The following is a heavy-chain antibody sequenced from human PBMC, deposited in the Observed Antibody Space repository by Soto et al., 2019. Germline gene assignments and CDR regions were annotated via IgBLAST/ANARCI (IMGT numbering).Heavy chain of an antibody. CDR1: AGSFSHYY. CDR3: ARGGSSDWQVALDI. D-gene: IGHD6-19*01. Sequence: QVQQQPWGAGLLKPSETLSLTCTVYAGSFSHYYWNWIRQSPGKGLEWIGKIKHGGSSSYNPSLRSRVSMSADMGKNQFSLTLSSVTAADTAVYYCARGGSSDWQVALDIWGHGTMVPVSS. J-gene: IGHJ3*02. CDR2: IKHGGSS. V-gene: IGHV4-34*01.